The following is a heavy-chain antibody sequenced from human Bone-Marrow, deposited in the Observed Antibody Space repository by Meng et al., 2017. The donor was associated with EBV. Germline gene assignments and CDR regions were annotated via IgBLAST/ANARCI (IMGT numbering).Heavy chain of an antibody. CDR3: ARGGDIVATRFDY. J-gene: IGHJ4*02. CDR1: GGSIKSCTC. Sequence: QTSGLVLVTPAVNLCLPVSVCGGSIKSCTCRSWSRPPAGKGREWIGEIYHSGRTNYNPALKSRVTISVDKSKNQFYLKLSSVTAADTAVYYCARGGDIVATRFDYWGQGTLVTVSS. D-gene: IGHD5-12*01. V-gene: IGHV4-4*02. CDR2: IYHSGRT.